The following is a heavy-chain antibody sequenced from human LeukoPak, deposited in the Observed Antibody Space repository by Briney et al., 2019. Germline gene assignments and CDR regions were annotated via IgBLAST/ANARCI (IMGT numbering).Heavy chain of an antibody. J-gene: IGHJ5*02. V-gene: IGHV4-34*01. CDR3: ARRTSSSWHNGWFDP. Sequence: PSETLSLTCAVYGGSFSGYYWSWIRQPPGKGLEWIGEINHSGSTNYNPSLKSRVTISVDTSKNQFSLKLSSVTAADTAVYYCARRTSSSWHNGWFDPWGQGTLVTVSS. CDR1: GGSFSGYY. D-gene: IGHD6-13*01. CDR2: INHSGST.